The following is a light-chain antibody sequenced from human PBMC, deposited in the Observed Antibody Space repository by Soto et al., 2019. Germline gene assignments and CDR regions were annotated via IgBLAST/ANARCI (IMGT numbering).Light chain of an antibody. V-gene: IGLV1-40*01. J-gene: IGLJ2*01. CDR2: VNS. CDR1: SSNIGAGYD. Sequence: QSVLTQPPSVSGAPGQRVTISCTGSSSNIGAGYDVHWYQQLPGTAPKLLIYVNSNRPSGVPDRFSGSKSGTSASLAITGLQAEYEADYSCQSYDSILSAVVFGGGTKLTVL. CDR3: QSYDSILSAVV.